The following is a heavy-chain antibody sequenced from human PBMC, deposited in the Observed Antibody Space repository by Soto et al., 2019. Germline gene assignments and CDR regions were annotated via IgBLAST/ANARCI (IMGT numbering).Heavy chain of an antibody. CDR1: GFTFSSYN. J-gene: IGHJ4*02. Sequence: EVQLVESGGGLVKPGGSLRLSCAASGFTFSSYNMNWVRQAPGTGLEWVSSISGSSTYIYYADSVKGRFTSSRDNAKNSQYLKMTSLTAEDTAVYYCARYWVSDCWGQVTLFTVSS. CDR3: ARYWVSDC. CDR2: ISGSSTYI. D-gene: IGHD2-8*02. V-gene: IGHV3-21*01.